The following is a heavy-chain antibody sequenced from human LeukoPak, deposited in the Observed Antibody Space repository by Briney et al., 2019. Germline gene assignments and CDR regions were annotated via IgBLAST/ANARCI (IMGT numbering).Heavy chain of an antibody. D-gene: IGHD1-1*01. Sequence: ASVKVSCKASGYTFTSYGVSWMRQAPGQGLEWMGWISGNNGKTNYAQKFQGRVIMTTDTSTSTAYLELRSLRSDDTAVYYCSRDEKRMEANFGFWGQGTLVTVSS. CDR1: GYTFTSYG. CDR2: ISGNNGKT. V-gene: IGHV1-18*01. J-gene: IGHJ4*02. CDR3: SRDEKRMEANFGF.